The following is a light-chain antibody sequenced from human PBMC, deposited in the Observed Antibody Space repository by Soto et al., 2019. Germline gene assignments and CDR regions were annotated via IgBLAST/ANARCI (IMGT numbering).Light chain of an antibody. CDR1: SSDIGGYNY. J-gene: IGLJ3*02. CDR2: EVS. V-gene: IGLV2-8*01. Sequence: QSALTQPPSASGSPGQSVTISCTGTSSDIGGYNYVSWYQQYPGKAPKLMIYEVSKRPSGVPDRFSGSKSGNTASLTVSGLQTEDEADYYFSSHAAGGVFGGGTKLTVL. CDR3: SSHAAGGV.